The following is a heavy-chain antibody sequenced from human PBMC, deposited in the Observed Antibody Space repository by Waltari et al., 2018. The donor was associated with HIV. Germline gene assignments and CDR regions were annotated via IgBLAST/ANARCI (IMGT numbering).Heavy chain of an antibody. CDR2: ISSTGSFI. D-gene: IGHD3-3*01. Sequence: EVQLVESGGGLVKPGGSLRLSCVVPGFTFNTVNMKWVRQAPGKERECFSSISSTGSFIYYAHSVKCRFTIAIDDSKISLYLQINNLVGEYAAVYYCAGEDFWGGPHNWGQGTLVTVSS. CDR3: AGEDFWGGPHN. CDR1: GFTFNTVN. V-gene: IGHV3-21*02. J-gene: IGHJ4*02.